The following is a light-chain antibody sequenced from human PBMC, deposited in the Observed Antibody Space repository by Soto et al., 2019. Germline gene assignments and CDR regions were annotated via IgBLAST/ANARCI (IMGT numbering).Light chain of an antibody. CDR1: QGISNW. J-gene: IGKJ2*01. V-gene: IGKV1D-12*01. Sequence: DIQMTQSPSSVSASVGDRVTISCRASQGISNWLAWYQQKPGKAPNLLIYAASRLQGAVPSRFSGRGSGTDFTLTISSLQPEDSATYFCQQTNSFPSTFGQGTKLEIK. CDR2: AAS. CDR3: QQTNSFPST.